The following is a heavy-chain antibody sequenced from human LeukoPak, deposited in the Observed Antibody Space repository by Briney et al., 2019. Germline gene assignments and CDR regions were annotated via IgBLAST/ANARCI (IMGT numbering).Heavy chain of an antibody. V-gene: IGHV3-7*01. CDR1: GFTFRTYW. CDR2: IKQDGGEK. Sequence: GGSLRLSCTASGFTFRTYWMTWVRQAPGKGLEWVANIKQDGGEKYYVDSVKGRFTISRDNTKNSVHLQMNSLRAEDTAVYYCAINHDYWGQGTLVTVSS. CDR3: AINHDY. J-gene: IGHJ4*02.